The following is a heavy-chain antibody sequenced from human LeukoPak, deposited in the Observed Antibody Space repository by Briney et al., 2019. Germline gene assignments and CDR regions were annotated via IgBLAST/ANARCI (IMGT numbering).Heavy chain of an antibody. V-gene: IGHV5-10-1*01. CDR2: IDPSDSYT. CDR1: GYSFTSYW. J-gene: IGHJ1*01. D-gene: IGHD4-17*01. CDR3: ARVYGDYAPEYFQH. Sequence: GESLRISCKGSGYSFTSYWISWVRQMPGKGLXXXXRIDPSDSYTNYSPSFQGHVTISADKSISTAYLQWSSLKASDTAMYYCARVYGDYAPEYFQHWGQGTLVTVSS.